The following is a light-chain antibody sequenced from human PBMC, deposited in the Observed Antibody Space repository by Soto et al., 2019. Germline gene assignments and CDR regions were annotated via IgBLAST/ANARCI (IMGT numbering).Light chain of an antibody. CDR1: QHIRTY. Sequence: DIQVTQSPSSLSAAVGDRVTITCRASQHIRTYLTWYQQRPGKPPKLLIHTASTLQSGVPSRFSGSGSGTDFTLTISSLQPEDFATYYCQQTYSTLNSFGQGTKLEIK. CDR2: TAS. CDR3: QQTYSTLNS. J-gene: IGKJ2*03. V-gene: IGKV1-39*01.